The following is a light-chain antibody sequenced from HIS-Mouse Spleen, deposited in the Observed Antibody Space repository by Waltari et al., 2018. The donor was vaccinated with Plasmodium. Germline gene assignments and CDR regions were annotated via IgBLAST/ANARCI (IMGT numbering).Light chain of an antibody. Sequence: DIQMTHSPSSLSASVRDRVTIPCRASQSTSSYLNWYPQKPGKAPKLLIYAASSWQSGVPSRVSGSGSGTEFTLTISSLQPEDFATYYCQQSYSTPWTFGQGTKVEIK. V-gene: IGKV1-39*01. J-gene: IGKJ1*01. CDR3: QQSYSTPWT. CDR1: QSTSSY. CDR2: AAS.